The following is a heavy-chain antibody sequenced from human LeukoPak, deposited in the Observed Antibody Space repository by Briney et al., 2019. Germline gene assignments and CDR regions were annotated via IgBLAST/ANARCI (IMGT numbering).Heavy chain of an antibody. Sequence: ASVKVSCKASGYTFTSYGISWVRQAPGQGLEWMGGIIPIFGTANYAQKFQGRVTITADESTSTAYMELSSLRSEDTAVYYCARAHTYYYGSGSYEKLYYFDYWGQGTLVTVSS. CDR1: GYTFTSYG. CDR3: ARAHTYYYGSGSYEKLYYFDY. D-gene: IGHD3-10*01. J-gene: IGHJ4*02. V-gene: IGHV1-69*13. CDR2: IIPIFGTA.